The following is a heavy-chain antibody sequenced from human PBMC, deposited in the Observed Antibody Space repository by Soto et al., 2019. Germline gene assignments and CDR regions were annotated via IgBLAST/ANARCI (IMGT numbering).Heavy chain of an antibody. J-gene: IGHJ3*02. CDR2: IKSIADGGST. V-gene: IGHV3-15*01. CDR1: GFTFSNAW. Sequence: PGGSLRLSCAASGFTFSNAWMAWVRQAAGKGLEWVGRIKSIADGGSTNYAAPVKGRFSISSHDSENTLYLQMNSLRVEDTGIYYWHTRHGRNAFDIWGPGTVVPVPS. CDR3: HTRHGRNAFDI. D-gene: IGHD2-8*01.